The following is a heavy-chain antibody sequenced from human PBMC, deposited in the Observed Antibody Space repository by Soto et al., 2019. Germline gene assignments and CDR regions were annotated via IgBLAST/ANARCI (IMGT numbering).Heavy chain of an antibody. CDR1: GYSFTDYH. V-gene: IGHV1-2*04. J-gene: IGHJ6*02. CDR2: INPKSGGT. CDR3: ARGDSTDCSNGVCSFFYNHDMDV. D-gene: IGHD2-8*01. Sequence: VSVKVSCKASGYSFTDYHIHWVRQAPGQGLEWLGRINPKSGGTSTAQKFQGWVTMTTDTSISTASMELTRLTSDDTAIYYCARGDSTDCSNGVCSFFYNHDMDVWGQGTTVTVSS.